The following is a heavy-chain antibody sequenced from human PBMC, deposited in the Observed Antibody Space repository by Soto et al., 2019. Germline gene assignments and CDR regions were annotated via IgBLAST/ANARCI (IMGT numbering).Heavy chain of an antibody. CDR1: GFTFTRYS. D-gene: IGHD6-6*01. CDR2: ISSTTNYI. Sequence: KAGGSLRLSCAASGFTFTRYSMNWVRQAPGKGLEWVSSISSTTNYIYYADSMKGRFTVSRDNAKNSVYLEMNSLSAEDTALYYCARDGKYSSSSRPYYYYGMDVWGQGTTVTVSS. J-gene: IGHJ6*02. CDR3: ARDGKYSSSSRPYYYYGMDV. V-gene: IGHV3-21*01.